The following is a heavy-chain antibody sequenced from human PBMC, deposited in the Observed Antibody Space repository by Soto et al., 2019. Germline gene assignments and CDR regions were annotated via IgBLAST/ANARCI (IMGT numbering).Heavy chain of an antibody. V-gene: IGHV2-5*02. D-gene: IGHD3-10*01. CDR1: GFSPTTSGVG. J-gene: IGHJ4*02. Sequence: QITLKEAGPTLVRPTQTLTLTCTFSGFSPTTSGVGVGWIRQPPGKALEWLAVIYWDDDKRYSSSLKSRLTITKDTSKNQLVLTMTNRDPVDTATYYCAHHPYYGLGSYSFDYWGQGTLVTVSS. CDR3: AHHPYYGLGSYSFDY. CDR2: IYWDDDK.